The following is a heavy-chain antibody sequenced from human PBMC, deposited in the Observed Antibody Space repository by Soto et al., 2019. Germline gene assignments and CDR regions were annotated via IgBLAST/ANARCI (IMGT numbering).Heavy chain of an antibody. V-gene: IGHV3-15*05. J-gene: IGHJ4*02. CDR2: IKSKSNGGTT. CDR3: ITILPQGNWELVP. Sequence: PGWSLRLSCAASGFTFSNAWMSWVRQAPGKGLELFGRIKSKSNGGTTDYPRPVKGRFIISRDDSQKTLFLQMNSLRTDDKAVYYCITILPQGNWELVPWAQGTLVTGSA. CDR1: GFTFSNAW. D-gene: IGHD1-26*01.